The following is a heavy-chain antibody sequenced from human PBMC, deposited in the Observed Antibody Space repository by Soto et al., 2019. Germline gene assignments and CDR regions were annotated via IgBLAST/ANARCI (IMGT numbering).Heavy chain of an antibody. CDR1: GYTFTSYG. D-gene: IGHD6-19*01. J-gene: IGHJ5*02. V-gene: IGHV1-18*01. Sequence: ASVKVSCKASGYTFTSYGISWVRQAPGQGLEWMGWISAYNGNTNYAQKLQGRVTMTTDTSTSTAYMELRSLRSEDTAVYYCARNGGYSSGWLIKNWFDPWGQGTLVTVSS. CDR3: ARNGGYSSGWLIKNWFDP. CDR2: ISAYNGNT.